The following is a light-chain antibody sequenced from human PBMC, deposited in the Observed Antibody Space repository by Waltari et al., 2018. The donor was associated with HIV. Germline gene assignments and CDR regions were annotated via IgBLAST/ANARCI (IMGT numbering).Light chain of an antibody. J-gene: IGKJ4*01. V-gene: IGKV4-1*01. Sequence: DIVMTQSPESLPVSLGERASINCKSSQSLLYTSNNKNFLALYQQKPGQPPKLLSYWAFTRESGVPDRFSGSGSGTDFTLTISGLQADDVAIYYCQQYYTTPLTFGGGTKVEI. CDR2: WAF. CDR1: QSLLYTSNNKNF. CDR3: QQYYTTPLT.